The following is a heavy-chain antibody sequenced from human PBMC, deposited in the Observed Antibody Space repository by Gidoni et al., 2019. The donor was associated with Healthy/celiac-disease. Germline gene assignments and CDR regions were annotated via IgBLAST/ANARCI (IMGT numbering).Heavy chain of an antibody. V-gene: IGHV3-30*18. CDR2: ISYDGSNK. Sequence: QVQLVESGGGVVQPGRSLRLSCAPSGFTFSSYGMHWVRQAPGKGLEWVAVISYDGSNKYYADSVKGRFTISRDNSKNTLYLQMNSLRAEDTAVYYCAKGPSSSLVSLYYYYYMDVWGKGTTVTVSS. D-gene: IGHD6-6*01. CDR3: AKGPSSSLVSLYYYYYMDV. J-gene: IGHJ6*03. CDR1: GFTFSSYG.